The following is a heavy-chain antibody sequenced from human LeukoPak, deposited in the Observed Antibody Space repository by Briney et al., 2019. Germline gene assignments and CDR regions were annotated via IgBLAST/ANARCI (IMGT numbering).Heavy chain of an antibody. CDR2: ISSSGSTI. V-gene: IGHV3-48*04. CDR1: GFTFSSYG. Sequence: GGSLRLSCAASGFTFSSYGMHWVRQAPGKGLEWVSYISSSGSTIYYADSVKGRFTISRDNAKNSLYLQMNSLRAEDTAVYHCARDKHSGYDYRPDYWGQGTLVTVSS. J-gene: IGHJ4*02. D-gene: IGHD5-12*01. CDR3: ARDKHSGYDYRPDY.